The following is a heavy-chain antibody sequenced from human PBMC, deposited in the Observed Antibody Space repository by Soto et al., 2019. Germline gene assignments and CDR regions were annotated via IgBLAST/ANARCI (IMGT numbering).Heavy chain of an antibody. CDR1: GGSISSGGYY. CDR2: IYYSGST. V-gene: IGHV4-31*03. J-gene: IGHJ6*02. CDR3: ARPMVRGVDYYYYGMDV. D-gene: IGHD3-10*01. Sequence: SETLSLTCTVSGGSISSGGYYWSWIRQHPGKGLEWIGYIYYSGSTYYNPSLKSRVTISVDTSKNQFSLKLSSVTAADTAVYYCARPMVRGVDYYYYGMDVGGQGTTVTV.